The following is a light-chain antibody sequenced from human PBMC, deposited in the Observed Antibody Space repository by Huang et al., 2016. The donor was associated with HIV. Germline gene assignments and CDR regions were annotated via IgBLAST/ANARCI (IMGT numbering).Light chain of an antibody. CDR3: QRYNSAPDLT. V-gene: IGKV1-27*01. CDR1: PGISNY. Sequence: DIQMTQSPSSLSASVGDRVTITCRASPGISNYLAWYQQKPGKVPKVLIYAASTLQSGVPSRFSGSGSGTDFTLTISSLQPEDVATYYCQRYNSAPDLTFGGGTKVEIK. J-gene: IGKJ4*01. CDR2: AAS.